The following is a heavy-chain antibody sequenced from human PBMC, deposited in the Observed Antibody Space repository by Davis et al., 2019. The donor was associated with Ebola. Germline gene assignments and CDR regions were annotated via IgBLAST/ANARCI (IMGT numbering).Heavy chain of an antibody. CDR3: ASSSSGWYGDYFDY. V-gene: IGHV4-39*01. J-gene: IGHJ4*02. D-gene: IGHD6-19*01. CDR2: IYYSGST. Sequence: SETLSLTCTVSGGSISSSSYYWGWIRQPPGKGLEWIGSIYYSGSTYYNPSLKSRVTISVDTSKNQYSPKLSSVTAADTAVYYCASSSSGWYGDYFDYWGQGTLVAVSS. CDR1: GGSISSSSYY.